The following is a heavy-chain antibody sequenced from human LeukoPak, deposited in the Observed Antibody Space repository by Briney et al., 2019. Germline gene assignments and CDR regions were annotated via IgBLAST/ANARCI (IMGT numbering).Heavy chain of an antibody. Sequence: ASVKVSCKASGYTFTSYYMHWGRQAPGQGLEWMGIINPSGGSTSYAQKFQGRVTMTRDTSTSTVYMELSSLRSEDTAVYYCARSTPHRYFDLWGRGTLVTVSS. V-gene: IGHV1-46*01. CDR1: GYTFTSYY. D-gene: IGHD5/OR15-5a*01. J-gene: IGHJ2*01. CDR3: ARSTPHRYFDL. CDR2: INPSGGST.